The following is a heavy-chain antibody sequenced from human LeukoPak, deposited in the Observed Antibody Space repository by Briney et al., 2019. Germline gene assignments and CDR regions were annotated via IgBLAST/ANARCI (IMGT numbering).Heavy chain of an antibody. D-gene: IGHD3-22*01. V-gene: IGHV3-21*01. J-gene: IGHJ6*03. Sequence: GGSRRLSCAASGFTFSSYSMNWVRQAPGKGLEWVSSISSSSSYIYYADSVKGRFTISRDNAKNSLYLQMNSLRAEDTAVYYCARHYDSSGYSYYYYYYMDVWGKGTTVTISS. CDR2: ISSSSSYI. CDR1: GFTFSSYS. CDR3: ARHYDSSGYSYYYYYYMDV.